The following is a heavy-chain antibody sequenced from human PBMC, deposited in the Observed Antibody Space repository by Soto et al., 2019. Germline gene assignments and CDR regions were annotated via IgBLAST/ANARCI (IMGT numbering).Heavy chain of an antibody. D-gene: IGHD6-19*01. CDR1: GFTFSSYA. V-gene: IGHV3-23*01. CDR2: IGGSGAGT. Sequence: EVQLLESGGGLVQPGGSLRLSCAASGFTFSSYAMSWVRQAPGKGLEWVSGIGGSGAGTNYADSVKGRFTISRDNSKNTLYLQMSSLRAEDTSVYYCARGGGIAVAGTHLDYWGQRTLVTVSS. J-gene: IGHJ4*02. CDR3: ARGGGIAVAGTHLDY.